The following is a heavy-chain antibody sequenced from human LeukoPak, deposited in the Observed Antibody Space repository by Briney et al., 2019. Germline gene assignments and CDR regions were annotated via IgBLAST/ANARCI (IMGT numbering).Heavy chain of an antibody. CDR3: ARNLGYYGSGSYFSQTDY. CDR1: GYTFTSYG. J-gene: IGHJ4*02. CDR2: ISGYNGNA. Sequence: GASVKVSCKASGYTFTSYGINWVRQAPGQGPEWMGWISGYNGNANYAQKFQGRVALTTDTSTSTASMELRSLSSDDTAVYYCARNLGYYGSGSYFSQTDYWGQGTLVTVSS. V-gene: IGHV1-18*01. D-gene: IGHD3-10*01.